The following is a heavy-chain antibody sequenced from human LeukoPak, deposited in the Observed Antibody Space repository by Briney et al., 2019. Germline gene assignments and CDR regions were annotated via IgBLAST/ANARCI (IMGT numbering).Heavy chain of an antibody. CDR1: GFPFSSYS. CDR3: ARDSRYDILTGYYPISYFDY. Sequence: GSLRLSCAASGFPFSSYSMNWVRQAPGKGLEWASSISSSSSYIYYADSVKGRFTISRDNAKNSLYLQMNSLRAEDTAVYYCARDSRYDILTGYYPISYFDYWGQGTLVTVSS. V-gene: IGHV3-21*01. J-gene: IGHJ4*02. CDR2: ISSSSSYI. D-gene: IGHD3-9*01.